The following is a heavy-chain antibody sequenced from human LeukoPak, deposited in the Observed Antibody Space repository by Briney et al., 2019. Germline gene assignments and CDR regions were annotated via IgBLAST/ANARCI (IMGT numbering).Heavy chain of an antibody. CDR2: FDPEDGET. D-gene: IGHD2-15*01. J-gene: IGHJ3*02. CDR3: ARWARGYCSGGSCDDSFDI. CDR1: GYTLTELS. V-gene: IGHV1-24*01. Sequence: ASVKVSCKVSGYTLTELSMHWVRQAPGKGLEWMGGFDPEDGETIYAQKFQGRVTMTEDTSTDTAYMELSSLRSEDTAVYYCARWARGYCSGGSCDDSFDIWGQGTMVTVSS.